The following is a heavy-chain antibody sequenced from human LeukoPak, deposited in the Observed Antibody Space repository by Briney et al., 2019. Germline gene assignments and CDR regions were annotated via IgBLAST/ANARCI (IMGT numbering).Heavy chain of an antibody. D-gene: IGHD2-15*01. J-gene: IGHJ4*02. Sequence: KSSETLPLTCAVYGGSFSGYYWSWIRQPPGEGLEWIGSIYHSGSTYYNPSLKSRVTISLDTSQNQFSLKLFSVTAADTAVYYCARDTPTAYCSVGSCYFDYWGQGSLVTVSS. CDR1: GGSFSGYY. V-gene: IGHV4-34*01. CDR3: ARDTPTAYCSVGSCYFDY. CDR2: IYHSGST.